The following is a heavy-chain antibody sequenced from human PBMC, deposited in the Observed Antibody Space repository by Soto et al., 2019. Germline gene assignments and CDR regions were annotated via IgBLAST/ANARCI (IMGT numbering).Heavy chain of an antibody. Sequence: ASVKVSCKASGYIFTSYAMHWVRQAPGQRLEWMGWINAGNGNTKYSQKFQGRVTITRDTSASTAYMELSSLRSEDTAVYYCAREGLRSYYYYYMDVWGKGTTVTVSS. D-gene: IGHD5-12*01. CDR1: GYIFTSYA. CDR2: INAGNGNT. V-gene: IGHV1-3*01. J-gene: IGHJ6*03. CDR3: AREGLRSYYYYYMDV.